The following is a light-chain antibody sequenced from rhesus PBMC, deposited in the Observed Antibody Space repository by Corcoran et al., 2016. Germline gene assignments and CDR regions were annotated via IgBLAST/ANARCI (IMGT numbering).Light chain of an antibody. CDR1: QGISSY. J-gene: IGKJ2*01. V-gene: IGKV1-38*01. CDR3: QQRNSYPYS. Sequence: DIQLTQSPSSLSASVGDRVTITWRSSQGISSYLAWYQQKSGKAPKLLIYAASKLQSGVPSRFSGRGSGTQFTLTIRSRQPEDFATYYCQQRNSYPYSFGQGTKVEIK. CDR2: AAS.